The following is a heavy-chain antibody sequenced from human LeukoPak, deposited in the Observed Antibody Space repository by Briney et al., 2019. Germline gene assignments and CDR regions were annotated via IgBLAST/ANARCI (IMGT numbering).Heavy chain of an antibody. D-gene: IGHD2-2*01. CDR2: FSPNSGGT. CDR3: ARVGEYQLLYNWFDP. V-gene: IGHV1-2*02. J-gene: IGHJ5*02. CDR1: GYTFTGYY. Sequence: ASVKVSCKTSGYTFTGYYMHWVRQAPGQGLEWMGWFSPNSGGTNYAQKFQGRVTMTRDTSISTAYMELSRLRSDDTAVYYCARVGEYQLLYNWFDPWGQGTLVTVSS.